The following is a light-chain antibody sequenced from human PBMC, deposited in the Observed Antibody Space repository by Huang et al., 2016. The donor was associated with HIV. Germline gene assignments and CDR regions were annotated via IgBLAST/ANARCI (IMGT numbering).Light chain of an antibody. CDR1: QGISSY. CDR2: AAS. CDR3: QQLNSYPLFT. V-gene: IGKV1-9*01. J-gene: IGKJ3*01. Sequence: IQLTQSPSSLSASVGDRVTITCRANQGISSYLAWYQQKPGKAPKLLIYAASTLQSGVPSRFSGSGSGTDFTLTISSLQPEDFATYYCQQLNSYPLFTFGPGTKVDIK.